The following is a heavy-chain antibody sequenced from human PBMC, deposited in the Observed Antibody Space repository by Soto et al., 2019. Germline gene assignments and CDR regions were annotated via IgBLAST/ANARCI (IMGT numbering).Heavy chain of an antibody. V-gene: IGHV4-59*12. CDR3: VRRGKEFTRSFWFDP. CDR2: IYYSGST. D-gene: IGHD3-10*01. CDR1: GGSISSYY. J-gene: IGHJ5*02. Sequence: SETLSLTCTVSGGSISSYYLSWIRQPPGKGLEWIGYIYYSGSTNYNPSLKSRVTISVDTSISTAYLQRSSLTASDTAMYYCVRRGKEFTRSFWFDPWGQGTLVTVSS.